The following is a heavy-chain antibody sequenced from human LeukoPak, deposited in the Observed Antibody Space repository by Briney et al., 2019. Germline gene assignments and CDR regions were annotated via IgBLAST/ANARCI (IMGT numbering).Heavy chain of an antibody. CDR2: IYYSGST. Sequence: SETLSLTCTVSGGSISSYYWSWIRQPPGKGLEWIGYIYYSGSTNYNPSLKSRVTISVDTSKNQFSLKLSSVTAADTAVYYCARARDGSTSNYFDYWGQGTLVTVSS. CDR3: ARARDGSTSNYFDY. V-gene: IGHV4-59*12. CDR1: GGSISSYY. J-gene: IGHJ4*02. D-gene: IGHD5-24*01.